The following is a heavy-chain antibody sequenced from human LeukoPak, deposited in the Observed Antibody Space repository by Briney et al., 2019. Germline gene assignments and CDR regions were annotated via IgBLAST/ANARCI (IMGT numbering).Heavy chain of an antibody. CDR3: ARNVQGGNSRSYYYYYYMDV. J-gene: IGHJ6*03. CDR1: GYTFTGYY. V-gene: IGHV1-2*04. Sequence: ASVKVSCKASGYTFTGYYMHWVRQAPGQGLEWMGWINPNSGGTNYAQKFQGWVTMTRDTSISTAYMELSRLRSDDTAVYYCARNVQGGNSRSYYYYYYMDVWGKGTTVTVSS. CDR2: INPNSGGT. D-gene: IGHD4-23*01.